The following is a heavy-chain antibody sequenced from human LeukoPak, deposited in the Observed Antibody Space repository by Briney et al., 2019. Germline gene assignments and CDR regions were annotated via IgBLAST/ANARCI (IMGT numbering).Heavy chain of an antibody. V-gene: IGHV3-21*01. D-gene: IGHD4-17*01. Sequence: GGSLRLSCAASGFTFSSYSMNWVRQAPGKGLEWVSSISSSSYIYYADSVKGRFTISRDNAKNSLYLQMNSLRAEDTAVYYCARSRSGGDYSFDYWGQGTLVTVSS. CDR3: ARSRSGGDYSFDY. CDR1: GFTFSSYS. CDR2: ISSSSYI. J-gene: IGHJ4*02.